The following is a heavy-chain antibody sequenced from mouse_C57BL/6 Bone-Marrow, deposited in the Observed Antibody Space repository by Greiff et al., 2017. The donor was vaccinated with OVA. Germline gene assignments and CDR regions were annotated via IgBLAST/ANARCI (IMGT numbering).Heavy chain of an antibody. Sequence: VKLMESGAELVRPGASVTLSCKASGYTFTDYEMHWVKQTPVHGLEWIGAIDPETGGTAYNQKFKGKAILSADKSSSTAYMEIRSLTSDDSAVYYCTRSYSNYGDFDYWGQGTTLTVSS. V-gene: IGHV1-15*01. CDR1: GYTFTDYE. D-gene: IGHD2-5*01. CDR3: TRSYSNYGDFDY. CDR2: IDPETGGT. J-gene: IGHJ2*01.